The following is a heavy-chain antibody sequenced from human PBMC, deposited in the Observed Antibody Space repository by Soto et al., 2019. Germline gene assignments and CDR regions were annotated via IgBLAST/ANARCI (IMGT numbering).Heavy chain of an antibody. CDR1: GYTFTSYG. D-gene: IGHD6-25*01. Sequence: WASVKVSCKASGYTFTSYGISWVRQAPGQRLEWMGWINAGNGNTKYSQKFQGRVTITRDTSASTAYMELSSLRSEDTAVYYCARGVGSGLSDYWGQGTLVPVSS. CDR3: ARGVGSGLSDY. V-gene: IGHV1-3*01. J-gene: IGHJ4*02. CDR2: INAGNGNT.